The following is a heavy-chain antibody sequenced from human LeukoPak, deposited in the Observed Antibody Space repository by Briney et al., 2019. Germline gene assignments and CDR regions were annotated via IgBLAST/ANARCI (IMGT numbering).Heavy chain of an antibody. J-gene: IGHJ5*02. V-gene: IGHV4-39*01. Sequence: SETLSLTCSVSGGSINSPSYYWGWIRQPPGKGLEWIGSIYYSGSTYYNSSLKSRVTISVDMSKNQFSLKLSSVTAADTAVYYCARHGGCSSTSCYTRFDPWGQGTLVTVSS. CDR2: IYYSGST. CDR3: ARHGGCSSTSCYTRFDP. CDR1: GGSINSPSYY. D-gene: IGHD2-2*02.